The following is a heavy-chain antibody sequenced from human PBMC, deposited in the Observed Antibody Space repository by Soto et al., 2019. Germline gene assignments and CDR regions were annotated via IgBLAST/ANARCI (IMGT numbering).Heavy chain of an antibody. Sequence: QVQLVQSGAEVKKPGASVKVSCKASGYTFTSYGISWVRQAPGQGLEWMGWISAYNGNTNYAQKLQGRVTMTTDTYTSTAYTELRSLRSDDTAVYYCARGGIDYGNYVEVSYFDYWGQGTLVTVSS. CDR1: GYTFTSYG. J-gene: IGHJ4*02. V-gene: IGHV1-18*01. CDR2: ISAYNGNT. D-gene: IGHD4-17*01. CDR3: ARGGIDYGNYVEVSYFDY.